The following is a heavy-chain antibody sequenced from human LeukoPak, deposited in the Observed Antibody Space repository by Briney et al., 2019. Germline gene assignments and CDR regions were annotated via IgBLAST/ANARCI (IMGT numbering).Heavy chain of an antibody. D-gene: IGHD5-18*01. Sequence: SETLSLTCTVSGCSISSSIYDWGSIRQPPGKGLEWIGRIYYSGSTYYTQYLKSRVTISVDTSKNQFSMELSSVSAADTAVYYCARGGGYSYGYWYYFDYWGQGTLVTVSS. CDR3: ARGGGYSYGYWYYFDY. J-gene: IGHJ4*02. CDR2: IYYSGST. CDR1: GCSISSSIYD. V-gene: IGHV4-39*07.